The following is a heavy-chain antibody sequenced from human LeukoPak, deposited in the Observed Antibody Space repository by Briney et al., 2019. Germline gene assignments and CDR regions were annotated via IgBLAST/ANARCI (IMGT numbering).Heavy chain of an antibody. CDR2: ISGSGGST. Sequence: PGGSLRLSCAASGFTFSSYAMSWVRQAPGKGLEWVSAISGSGGSTYYADSVKGRFTISRDNSKNTLYLQMNSLRAEDTAVYYCAKDSKYSSGLFLAFGYWGQGTLVTVSS. CDR3: AKDSKYSSGLFLAFGY. CDR1: GFTFSSYA. J-gene: IGHJ4*02. D-gene: IGHD3-22*01. V-gene: IGHV3-23*01.